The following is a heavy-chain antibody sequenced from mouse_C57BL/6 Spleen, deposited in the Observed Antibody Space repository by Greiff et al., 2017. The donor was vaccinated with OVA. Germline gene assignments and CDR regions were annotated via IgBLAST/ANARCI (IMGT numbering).Heavy chain of an antibody. CDR1: GYTFTSYW. CDR2: IDPSDSYT. V-gene: IGHV1-69*01. J-gene: IGHJ2*01. CDR3: ARLSSGNYFDY. D-gene: IGHD4-1*01. Sequence: QVQLQQPGAELVMPGASVKLSCKASGYTFTSYWMHWVKQRPGQGLEWIGEIDPSDSYTNYNQKFKGKTTLTVDKSSSTAYMQISRLTSEESAVYYCARLSSGNYFDYWGQGTTLTVSS.